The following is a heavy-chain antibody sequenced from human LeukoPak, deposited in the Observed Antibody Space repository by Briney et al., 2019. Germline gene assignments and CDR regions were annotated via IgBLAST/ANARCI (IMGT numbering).Heavy chain of an antibody. V-gene: IGHV1-18*01. CDR3: AGDPLEYYYDSSGQDY. CDR1: GCTFTSYG. D-gene: IGHD3-22*01. Sequence: ASVKVSCKASGCTFTSYGISWVRQAPGQGLEWMGWISAYHGNTNYAQKLQGRVTMTTDTSTSTAYMELRSLRSDDTAVYYCAGDPLEYYYDSSGQDYWGQGTLVTVSS. J-gene: IGHJ4*02. CDR2: ISAYHGNT.